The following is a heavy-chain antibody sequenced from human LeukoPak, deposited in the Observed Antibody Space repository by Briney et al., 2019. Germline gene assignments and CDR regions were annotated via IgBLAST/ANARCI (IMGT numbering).Heavy chain of an antibody. CDR3: AKESAIGYFDY. V-gene: IGHV3-9*03. CDR1: GFTFDDYA. CDR2: ISWNSGRI. Sequence: GGSLRLSCAASGFTFDDYAMHWVRQAPGKGLEWVSGISWNSGRIGYADSVKGRFTISRDNAKNSLYLQMNSLRAEDMALYYCAKESAIGYFDYWGQGTLLTVPS. J-gene: IGHJ4*02. D-gene: IGHD2-2*02.